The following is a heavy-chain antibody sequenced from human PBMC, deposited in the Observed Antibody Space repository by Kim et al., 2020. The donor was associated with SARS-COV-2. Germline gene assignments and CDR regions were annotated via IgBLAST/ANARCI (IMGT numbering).Heavy chain of an antibody. D-gene: IGHD3-3*01. CDR1: GGSFSGYY. J-gene: IGHJ6*02. V-gene: IGHV4-34*01. CDR3: ARVFAPYYDFWSGYYKPHQSMAYYYGMDV. CDR2: INHSGST. Sequence: SETLSLTCAVYGGSFSGYYWSWIRQPPGKGLEWIGEINHSGSTNYNPSLKSRVTISVDTSKNQFSLKLSSVTAADTAVYYCARVFAPYYDFWSGYYKPHQSMAYYYGMDVWGQGTTVTVSS.